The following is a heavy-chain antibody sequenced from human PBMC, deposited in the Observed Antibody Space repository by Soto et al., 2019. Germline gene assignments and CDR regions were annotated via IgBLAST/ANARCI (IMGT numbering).Heavy chain of an antibody. CDR3: AKTPTRYYYYGMGV. CDR2: ISGSGGST. CDR1: GFTFSSYA. Sequence: GGSLRLSCAASGFTFSSYAMSWVRQAPGKGLEWVSAISGSGGSTYYADSVKGRVTISRDNSKNTLYLQMNSLSAEDTAVYYCAKTPTRYYYYGMGVWGQGTTVTGSS. V-gene: IGHV3-23*01. J-gene: IGHJ6*02.